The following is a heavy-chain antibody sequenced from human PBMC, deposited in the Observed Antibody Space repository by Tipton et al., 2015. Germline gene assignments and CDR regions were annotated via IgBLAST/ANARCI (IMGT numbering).Heavy chain of an antibody. Sequence: TLSLTCAVSGGSVSSSSYYWGWIRQPPGKGLEWIGTIYYTGSTSYNPSLKSRVSISLDTSKNHFSLSLTSVTAADTAVYFCARAQGSAAPFDYWGQGTLVTVSS. V-gene: IGHV4-39*07. J-gene: IGHJ4*02. CDR2: IYYTGST. CDR3: ARAQGSAAPFDY. D-gene: IGHD6-13*01. CDR1: GGSVSSSSYY.